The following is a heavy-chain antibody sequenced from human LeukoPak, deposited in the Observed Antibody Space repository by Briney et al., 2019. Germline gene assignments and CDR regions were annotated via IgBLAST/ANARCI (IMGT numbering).Heavy chain of an antibody. CDR3: ARDSIHRRTTPFDY. CDR2: IYHSGNT. D-gene: IGHD1-7*01. CDR1: GGSFSGYY. J-gene: IGHJ4*02. V-gene: IGHV4-34*01. Sequence: SETLSLTCAVYGGSFSGYYWGWIRQPPGKGLEWIGNIYHSGNTYYNPSLKSRVTISVDTSKNQFSLKLSSVTAADTAVYYCARDSIHRRTTPFDYWGQGTLVTVSS.